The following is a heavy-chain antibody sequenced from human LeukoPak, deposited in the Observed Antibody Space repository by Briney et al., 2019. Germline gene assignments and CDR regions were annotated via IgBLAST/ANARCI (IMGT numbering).Heavy chain of an antibody. J-gene: IGHJ4*02. CDR2: IYYSGST. V-gene: IGHV4-39*01. CDR3: ASGVILAARHTLDY. CDR1: GGSISSSSYY. D-gene: IGHD6-6*01. Sequence: PSETLSLTCTVSGGSISSSSYYWGWIRQPPGKGLEWIGSIYYSGSTYYNPSLKSRVTISVDTSKNQFSLKLSSVTAADTAVYYCASGVILAARHTLDYWGQGTLVTVSS.